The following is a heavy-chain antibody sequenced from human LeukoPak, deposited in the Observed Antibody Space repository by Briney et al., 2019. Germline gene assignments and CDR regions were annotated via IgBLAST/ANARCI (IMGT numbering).Heavy chain of an antibody. J-gene: IGHJ3*02. CDR1: GVSISSGGYY. CDR3: ARHYYYDSSGYRSDAFDI. D-gene: IGHD3-22*01. CDR2: IYYSGST. V-gene: IGHV4-31*03. Sequence: SQTLSLTCTVSGVSISSGGYYWSWIRQHPGKGLEWIGCIYYSGSTYYNPSLKSRVTISVDTSKNQFSLKLSSVTAADTAVYYCARHYYYDSSGYRSDAFDIWGQGTMVTVSS.